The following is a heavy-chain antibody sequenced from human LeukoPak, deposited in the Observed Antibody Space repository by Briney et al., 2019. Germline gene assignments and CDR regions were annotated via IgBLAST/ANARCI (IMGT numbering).Heavy chain of an antibody. CDR3: ARDQAGGNSPLDY. V-gene: IGHV1-18*01. Sequence: ASVKVSCKASGYDFINYGITWVRQAPGQGLEWMGWISLYNGNTDYKLQGRVTMTTDTSTSTAYMELRSLRSEDTAVYYCARDQAGGNSPLDYWGQGTLVTVSS. D-gene: IGHD4-23*01. CDR2: ISLYNGNT. J-gene: IGHJ4*02. CDR1: GYDFINYG.